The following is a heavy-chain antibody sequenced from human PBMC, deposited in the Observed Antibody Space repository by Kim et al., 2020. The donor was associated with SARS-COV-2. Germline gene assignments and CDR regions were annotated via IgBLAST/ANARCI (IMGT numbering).Heavy chain of an antibody. CDR2: IIPIFGTA. V-gene: IGHV1-69*13. D-gene: IGHD2-15*01. Sequence: SVKVSCKASGGTFSSYAISWVRQAPGQGLEWMGGIIPIFGTANYAQKFQGRVTITADESTSTAYMELSSLRSEDTAVYYCVRERVGVAAHFDYWGQGTLVTVSS. CDR3: VRERVGVAAHFDY. CDR1: GGTFSSYA. J-gene: IGHJ4*02.